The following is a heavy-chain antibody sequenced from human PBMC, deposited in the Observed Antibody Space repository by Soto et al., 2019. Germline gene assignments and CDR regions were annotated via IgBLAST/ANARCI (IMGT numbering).Heavy chain of an antibody. J-gene: IGHJ4*02. CDR3: AKDDVSGDGLWLVSD. CDR1: GFTFSKYA. V-gene: IGHV3-23*01. D-gene: IGHD2-21*02. Sequence: PGGSLRLSCEASGFTFSKYAMIWVRQAPGKGQEWVSGITGSGLTIEHSASVKGRFTISRDNSKNTVYLQMNRLGAEGTAIYYCAKDDVSGDGLWLVSDWGQGTPVTVSS. CDR2: ITGSGLTI.